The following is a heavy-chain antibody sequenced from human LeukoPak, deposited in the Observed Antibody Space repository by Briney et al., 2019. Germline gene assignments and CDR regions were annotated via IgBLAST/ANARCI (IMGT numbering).Heavy chain of an antibody. D-gene: IGHD5-24*01. CDR1: GASINNYF. Sequence: SETLSLTCTVSGASINNYFWSWVRQPSGKGLEWIGYMYSSGSSTYNPSLKSWVTMSIDPSRNQLSLRVTSVTAADTAVYYCARGGWLKTSYYFDFWGQGSLVTVSS. V-gene: IGHV4-59*01. J-gene: IGHJ4*02. CDR3: ARGGWLKTSYYFDF. CDR2: MYSSGSS.